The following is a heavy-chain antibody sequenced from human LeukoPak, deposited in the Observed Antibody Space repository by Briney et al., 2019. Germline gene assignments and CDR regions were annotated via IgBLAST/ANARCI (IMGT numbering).Heavy chain of an antibody. CDR1: GFTFSSYS. Sequence: PGGSLRLSCAASGFTFSSYSMNWVRQAPGKGLEWVSSIGSSSSYIYYADSVKGRFTISRDNAKNSLYLQMNSLRAEDTAVYYCARGRIAAGSIRAQIFDYWGQGTLVTVSS. J-gene: IGHJ4*02. CDR2: IGSSSSYI. V-gene: IGHV3-21*01. D-gene: IGHD6-13*01. CDR3: ARGRIAAGSIRAQIFDY.